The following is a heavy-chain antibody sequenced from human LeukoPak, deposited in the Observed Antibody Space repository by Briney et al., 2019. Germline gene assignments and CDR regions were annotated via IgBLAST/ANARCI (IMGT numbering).Heavy chain of an antibody. CDR1: GGSFSGYH. D-gene: IGHD4-17*01. Sequence: PSETLSLTCAVYGGSFSGYHWSWIRQPPGKGLEWIGYIYYSGSTNYNPSLKSRVTISVDTSKNQFSLKLSSVTAADTAVYYCARADDYGDYGGYDAFDIWGQGTMVTVSS. V-gene: IGHV4-59*01. CDR3: ARADDYGDYGGYDAFDI. J-gene: IGHJ3*02. CDR2: IYYSGST.